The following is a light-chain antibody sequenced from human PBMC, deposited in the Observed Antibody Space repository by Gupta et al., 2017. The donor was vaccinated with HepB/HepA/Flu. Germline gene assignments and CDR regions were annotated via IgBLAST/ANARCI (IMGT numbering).Light chain of an antibody. CDR1: EIGVKP. CDR3: NVQANNIGLVV. V-gene: IGLV3-21*01. J-gene: IGLJ2*01. CDR2: ATS. Sequence: SYLLTQPPSVSLAPGETSSLTCEGNEIGVKPVHWYQQKQGPDPLLGITATSDRPSGIKERRACSLSWTQANRNLTIAEASDEDEVDYNVQANNIGLVVFGGGTRLTVL.